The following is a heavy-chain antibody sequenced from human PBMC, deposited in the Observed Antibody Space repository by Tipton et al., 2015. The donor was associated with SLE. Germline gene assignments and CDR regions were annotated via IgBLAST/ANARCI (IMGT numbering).Heavy chain of an antibody. Sequence: SLRLSCAASGFTFSTNAMSWVRQAPGKGLEWVSSIIDGGTTYYTDSVKGRFTISRDNSKNTLYLQMNSLRAEDTAVYYCAKRPVTTATVYFDYRGQGTLVTVSS. CDR3: AKRPVTTATVYFDY. D-gene: IGHD4-17*01. J-gene: IGHJ4*02. CDR2: IIDGGTT. V-gene: IGHV3-23*01. CDR1: GFTFSTNA.